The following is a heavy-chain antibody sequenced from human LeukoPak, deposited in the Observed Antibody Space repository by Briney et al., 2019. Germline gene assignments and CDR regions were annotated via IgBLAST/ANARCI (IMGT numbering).Heavy chain of an antibody. CDR1: GFTFSSYA. J-gene: IGHJ6*01. V-gene: IGHV3-23*01. D-gene: IGHD6-13*01. CDR2: ISGSGGST. Sequence: GGSLRLSCAASGFTFSSYAMSWVRQAPGKGLEWVSAISGSGGSTYYADSVKGRFTISRDNSKNTLYLHMNSLRAEDTPVYYCAKDTGSSSLGFLYFYYGMDVWGQGTTLTVSS. CDR3: AKDTGSSSLGFLYFYYGMDV.